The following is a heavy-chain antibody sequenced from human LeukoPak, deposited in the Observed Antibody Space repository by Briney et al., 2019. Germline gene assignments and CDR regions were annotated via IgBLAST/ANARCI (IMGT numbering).Heavy chain of an antibody. CDR2: IYPGDSDT. J-gene: IGHJ5*02. Sequence: GESLKISCKGSGYSFTSYWIGWVRQVPGKGLEWMGIIYPGDSDTRYSPSFQGQVTISADKSISTAYLQWSSLKASDTAMYYCARQGDYDSSGYYPNWFDPWGQGTLVTASS. D-gene: IGHD3-22*01. V-gene: IGHV5-51*01. CDR1: GYSFTSYW. CDR3: ARQGDYDSSGYYPNWFDP.